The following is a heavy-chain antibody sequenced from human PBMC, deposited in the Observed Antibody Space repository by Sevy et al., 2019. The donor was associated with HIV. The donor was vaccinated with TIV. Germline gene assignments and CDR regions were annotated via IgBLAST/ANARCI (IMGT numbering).Heavy chain of an antibody. V-gene: IGHV4-59*08. CDR1: GGSISTFY. CDR3: ARHRNWNRTDGFDV. J-gene: IGHJ3*01. D-gene: IGHD1-1*01. Sequence: SETLSLTCTVSGGSISTFYWSWVRQPPGKGLEWIGYIYYRGSTNYNPSLESRVTISIDTSKNHFSLKLSSVTAADTAVYYCARHRNWNRTDGFDVWGQGTMVTVSS. CDR2: IYYRGST.